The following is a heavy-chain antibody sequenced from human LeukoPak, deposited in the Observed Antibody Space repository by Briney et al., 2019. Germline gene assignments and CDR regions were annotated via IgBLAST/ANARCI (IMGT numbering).Heavy chain of an antibody. D-gene: IGHD3-10*01. CDR1: GYSFTRYF. Sequence: ASVKVSCKASGYSFTRYFIHWVRQAPGQGLEWMGIIIPSDGSTSYAQKFQGRVTMTRDTSTSTVYMELSSLRSEDTAVYYCARGKVVTMVRGVIITYFVYWGQGTLVTVSS. J-gene: IGHJ4*02. CDR3: ARGKVVTMVRGVIITYFVY. V-gene: IGHV1-46*01. CDR2: IIPSDGST.